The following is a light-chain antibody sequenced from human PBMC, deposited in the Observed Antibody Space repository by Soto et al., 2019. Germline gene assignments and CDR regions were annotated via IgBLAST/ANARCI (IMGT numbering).Light chain of an antibody. CDR2: ETY. J-gene: IGKJ1*01. CDR3: RQYGRSSRT. Sequence: IVLTQSPDTLSLSPGERVTLSCRASQSVRNNYLAWYQQKPGQAPRLLIYETYRRATGIPDRFSGSGSGIDFTLTISIREPEDFSVYLCRQYGRSSRTFGLETKLDI. CDR1: QSVRNNY. V-gene: IGKV3-20*01.